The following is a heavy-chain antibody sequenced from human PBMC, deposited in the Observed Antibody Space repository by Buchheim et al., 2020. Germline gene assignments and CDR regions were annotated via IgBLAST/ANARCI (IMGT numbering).Heavy chain of an antibody. CDR3: ARYYYDSSGYYSSFQYKGLDV. CDR2: IQSRGST. D-gene: IGHD3-22*01. V-gene: IGHV4-39*01. CDR1: GGSITSTSYY. Sequence: QLQMQESGPGLVKPSETLSLTCTVSGGSITSTSYYWGWIRQSPGKGLEWIATIQSRGSTYYNPSLKSRATISVDTSKSQFSLSLSSVTAADNGVYYCARYYYDSSGYYSSFQYKGLDVWGQGTT. J-gene: IGHJ6*02.